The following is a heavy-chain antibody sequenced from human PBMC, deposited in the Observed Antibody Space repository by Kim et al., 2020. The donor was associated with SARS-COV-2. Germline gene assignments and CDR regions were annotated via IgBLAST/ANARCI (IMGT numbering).Heavy chain of an antibody. D-gene: IGHD3-10*01. CDR1: GGSFSGYY. CDR2: INHSGST. V-gene: IGHV4-34*01. CDR3: ARGFGFYRY. Sequence: SETLSLTCAVYGGSFSGYYWSWIRQPPGKGLEWIGEINHSGSTNYNPSLKSRVTISVDTSKNQFSLKLSSVTAADTAVYYCARGFGFYRYWGQGTLVTVS. J-gene: IGHJ4*02.